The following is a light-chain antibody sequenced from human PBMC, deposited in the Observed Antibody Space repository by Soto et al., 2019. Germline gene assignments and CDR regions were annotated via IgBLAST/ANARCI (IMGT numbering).Light chain of an antibody. J-gene: IGLJ1*01. V-gene: IGLV2-18*02. CDR2: DVN. Sequence: QSALTQPPSVSGSPGQSVAISCTGTSSDIGAYNRVSWYQQPPGTAPKLMIYDVNNRPSGVPDRFSGSKSGNTASLTISGLQAVDEADSYCSSFTSSNTSVFGTGTKVTVL. CDR3: SSFTSSNTSV. CDR1: SSDIGAYNR.